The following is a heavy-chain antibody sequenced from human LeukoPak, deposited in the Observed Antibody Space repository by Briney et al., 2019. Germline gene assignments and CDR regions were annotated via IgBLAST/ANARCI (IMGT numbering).Heavy chain of an antibody. D-gene: IGHD6-19*01. CDR1: GGTFSSYA. V-gene: IGHV1-69*13. J-gene: IGHJ4*02. CDR2: IIPTFGTA. Sequence: ASVKVSCKASGGTFSSYAISWVRQAPGQGLEWMGGIIPTFGTANYAQKFQGRVTITADASTSTAYMELSSLRSEDTAVYYCARDHYPRAGMFFFDYWGQGTLVTVSS. CDR3: ARDHYPRAGMFFFDY.